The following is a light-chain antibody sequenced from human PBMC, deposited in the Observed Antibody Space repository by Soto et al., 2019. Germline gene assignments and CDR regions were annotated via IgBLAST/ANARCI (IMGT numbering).Light chain of an antibody. CDR3: QVWDGSTDQQV. V-gene: IGLV3-21*04. Sequence: SYELTQPLSVSVAPGGTARIPCGGNNIGSESVHWYQQKPRQAPVLVIFYDSDRPSGIPERFSGSNSGDTATLTISRVEAGDEADYYCQVWDGSTDQQVFGGWTKLTVL. CDR1: NIGSES. CDR2: YDS. J-gene: IGLJ3*02.